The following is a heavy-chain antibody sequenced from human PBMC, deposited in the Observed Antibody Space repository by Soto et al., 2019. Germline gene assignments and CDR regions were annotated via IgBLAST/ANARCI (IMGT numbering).Heavy chain of an antibody. V-gene: IGHV1-69*12. CDR1: GGTFSSYA. J-gene: IGHJ6*02. CDR3: ARGDPKIAAAGLYYYGMDV. D-gene: IGHD6-13*01. CDR2: IIPIFGTA. Sequence: QVPLVQSGAEVKKPGSSVKVSCKASGGTFSSYAISWVRQAPGQGLEWMGGIIPIFGTANYAQKFQGRVTITADESTSTAYMELSRLRSEDTAVYYCARGDPKIAAAGLYYYGMDVWGQGTTVTVSS.